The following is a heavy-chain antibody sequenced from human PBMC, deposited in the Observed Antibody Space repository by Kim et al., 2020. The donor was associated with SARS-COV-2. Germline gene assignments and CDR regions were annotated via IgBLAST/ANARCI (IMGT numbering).Heavy chain of an antibody. Sequence: IEYAGSVEVRFTIARDNAKSSLYLQMNSLRSEDTGVYYCARGHCGLDYWGQGTLVTVSS. J-gene: IGHJ4*02. V-gene: IGHV3-11*01. D-gene: IGHD2-21*01. CDR3: ARGHCGLDY. CDR2: I.